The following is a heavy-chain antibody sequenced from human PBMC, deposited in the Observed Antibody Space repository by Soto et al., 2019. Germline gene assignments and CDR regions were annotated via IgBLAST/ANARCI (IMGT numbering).Heavy chain of an antibody. J-gene: IGHJ4*02. Sequence: EVQLLESGGGLVQPGGSLRLSCAASGFTFSSYAMSWVRQGPGKGLEWVSSISASGGSTYYADSVKGRFTISRDNSKNTLHLQMNSLRVEDTAEYYCAKAHLVGATGIDYWGQGTLVTVSS. V-gene: IGHV3-23*01. CDR3: AKAHLVGATGIDY. D-gene: IGHD1-26*01. CDR1: GFTFSSYA. CDR2: ISASGGST.